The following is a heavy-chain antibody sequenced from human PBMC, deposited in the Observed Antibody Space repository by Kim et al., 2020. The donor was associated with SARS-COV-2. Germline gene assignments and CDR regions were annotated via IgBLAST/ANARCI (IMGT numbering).Heavy chain of an antibody. CDR1: GFTFRSFA. CDR3: AKRGTFGYSDY. D-gene: IGHD1-1*01. CDR2: IGYSGGDT. V-gene: IGHV3-23*01. J-gene: IGHJ4*02. Sequence: GGSLRLSCAASGFTFRSFAMTWVRQGPGQGLEWVSAIGYSGGDTYYADSVKGRFTISRDNSLNTLYLEVNSLRADDTAIYYCAKRGTFGYSDYWGRGTLVTVSS.